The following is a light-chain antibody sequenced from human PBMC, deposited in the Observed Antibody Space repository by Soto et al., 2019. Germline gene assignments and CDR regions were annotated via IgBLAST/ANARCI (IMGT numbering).Light chain of an antibody. CDR1: QAIDTY. V-gene: IGKV1-9*01. J-gene: IGKJ5*01. CDR2: AAS. Sequence: DIQLTQSPSFLSASVGDRVTITCRASQAIDTYLAWYQQKPGKAPKLLIYAASLLQSGVTSRFSGSGSGTEFTLTINSLQPEDFARYYCQQLNSFPFIFGQGTRLEIK. CDR3: QQLNSFPFI.